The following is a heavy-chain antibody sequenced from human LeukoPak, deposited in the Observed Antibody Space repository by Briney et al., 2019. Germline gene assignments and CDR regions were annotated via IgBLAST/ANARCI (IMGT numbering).Heavy chain of an antibody. V-gene: IGHV4-34*01. CDR1: GGSFSGYY. CDR2: INHSGST. Sequence: SETLSLTCAVYGGSFSGYYWSWIRQPPGKGLEWIGEINHSGSTNSNPPLKSRVTISVDTSKNQFSLKLSSVTAADTAVYYCARGEVCSSTSCPLSFDYWGRGTLVTVSS. J-gene: IGHJ4*02. D-gene: IGHD2-2*01. CDR3: ARGEVCSSTSCPLSFDY.